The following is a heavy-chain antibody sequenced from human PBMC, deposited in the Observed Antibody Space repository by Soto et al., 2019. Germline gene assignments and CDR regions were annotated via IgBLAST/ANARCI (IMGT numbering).Heavy chain of an antibody. V-gene: IGHV3-23*01. CDR3: AKEEPYYDYNMDV. CDR2: VSGSGGTT. CDR1: GFTFSNYA. J-gene: IGHJ6*02. Sequence: GGSLRLSCAASGFTFSNYAMSWVRQAPGKGLEWVSAVSGSGGTTYYADSVKGRFTISRDNSKNTLYLQVNSLRAEDTAVYYCAKEEPYYDYNMDVWGQGTTVTVSS.